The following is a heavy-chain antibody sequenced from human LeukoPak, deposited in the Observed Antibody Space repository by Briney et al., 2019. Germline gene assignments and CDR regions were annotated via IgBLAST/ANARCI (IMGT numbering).Heavy chain of an antibody. Sequence: GGSLRLSCAASGFTFSSYSMNWVRQAPGKGLEWVSSISSSSSYIYYADSVKGRFTTSRDNAKNSLYLQMNSLRAEDTAVYYCARVVGAAEIYYYMDVWGKGTTVTVSS. CDR2: ISSSSSYI. CDR1: GFTFSSYS. D-gene: IGHD1-26*01. CDR3: ARVVGAAEIYYYMDV. V-gene: IGHV3-21*01. J-gene: IGHJ6*03.